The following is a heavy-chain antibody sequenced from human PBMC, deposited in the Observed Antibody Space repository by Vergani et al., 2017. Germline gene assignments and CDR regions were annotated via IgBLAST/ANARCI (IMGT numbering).Heavy chain of an antibody. J-gene: IGHJ1*01. V-gene: IGHV3-30*03. CDR1: GFTSSYSG. D-gene: IGHD1-1*01. CDR2: ISYDGTQK. Sequence: QVHLVESGGGVVQPGRSLRLSCVVSGFTSSYSGMHWVRQAPGKGLDWVAVISYDGTQKYYADSVKGRFTISRDNSKSTLYLQMNSLRTADTAVYYCATKSCGTPGCQIGYFREWGQGTLVTVSS. CDR3: ATKSCGTPGCQIGYFRE.